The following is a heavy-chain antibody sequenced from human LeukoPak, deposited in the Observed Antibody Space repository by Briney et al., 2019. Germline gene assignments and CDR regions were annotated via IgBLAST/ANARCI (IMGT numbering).Heavy chain of an antibody. CDR1: GYTFTSYG. V-gene: IGHV1-18*01. D-gene: IGHD3-10*01. J-gene: IGHJ3*02. CDR3: ATDQGPDRGVSAFDI. CDR2: ISAYNGNT. Sequence: ASVKVSCTASGYTFTSYGISWVRQAPGQGLEWMGWISAYNGNTNYAQKLQGRVTMTTDTSTSTAYMELRSLRSEDTAVYYCATDQGPDRGVSAFDIWGQGTMVIVSS.